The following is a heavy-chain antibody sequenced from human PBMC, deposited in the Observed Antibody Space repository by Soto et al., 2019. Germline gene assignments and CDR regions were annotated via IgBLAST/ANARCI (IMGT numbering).Heavy chain of an antibody. Sequence: EVLLLESGGGLVQPGGSLRLSCAASGFTFNTFAMTWVRQAPGKGLEWVSALSGSGSLSYYADSVKGRFTISRDNSNNTMYPQMNNLRVDETAVYFCARDRGGALDSWGQGTLVTVSS. CDR1: GFTFNTFA. CDR3: ARDRGGALDS. D-gene: IGHD2-15*01. J-gene: IGHJ4*02. V-gene: IGHV3-23*01. CDR2: LSGSGSLS.